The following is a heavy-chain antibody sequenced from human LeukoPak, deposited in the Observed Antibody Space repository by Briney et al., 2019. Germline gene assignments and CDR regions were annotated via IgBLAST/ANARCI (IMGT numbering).Heavy chain of an antibody. V-gene: IGHV1-69*01. Sequence: GSSVKVSSKASGGTFSSYAISWVRQAPGQGLEWMGGIIPIFGTANYAQKFQGRVTITADESTSTAYMELSSLRSEDTAVYYCARAIEGATTYYYYGMDVRGQGTTVTVSS. CDR1: GGTFSSYA. CDR3: ARAIEGATTYYYYGMDV. J-gene: IGHJ6*02. D-gene: IGHD1-26*01. CDR2: IIPIFGTA.